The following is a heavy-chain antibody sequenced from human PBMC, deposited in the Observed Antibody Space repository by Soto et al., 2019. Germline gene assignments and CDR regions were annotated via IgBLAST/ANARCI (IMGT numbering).Heavy chain of an antibody. CDR1: GGSFSGYY. J-gene: IGHJ5*02. CDR3: ARGIAVAGRGLWFDP. Sequence: PSETLSLTCAVYGGSFSGYYWSWIRQPPGKGLEWIGEINHSGSTNYNPSLKSRVTISVDTSKNQFSLKLSSVTAADTAVYYCARGIAVAGRGLWFDPWGQGTLVTVSS. CDR2: INHSGST. V-gene: IGHV4-34*01. D-gene: IGHD6-19*01.